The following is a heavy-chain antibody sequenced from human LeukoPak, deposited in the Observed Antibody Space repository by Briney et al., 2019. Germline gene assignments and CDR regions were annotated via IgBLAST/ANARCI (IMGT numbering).Heavy chain of an antibody. CDR1: GYTFTSYD. D-gene: IGHD3-9*01. CDR2: MNPNSGNT. Sequence: ASVKVSCKASGYTFTSYDINWVRQATGQGLEWMGWMNPNSGNTGYAQKFQGRVTMTRNTSISTAYMELSSLRSEDTAVYYCARFPQGGVIRYFDWSQGHYGKDVWGQGTTVTVSS. V-gene: IGHV1-8*01. J-gene: IGHJ6*02. CDR3: ARFPQGGVIRYFDWSQGHYGKDV.